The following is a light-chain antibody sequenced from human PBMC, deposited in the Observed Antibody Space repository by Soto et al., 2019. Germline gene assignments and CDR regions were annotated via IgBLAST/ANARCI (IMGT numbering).Light chain of an antibody. CDR3: QQYNNWPLT. J-gene: IGKJ4*01. Sequence: EIVMTQSPATLSVSPGERATLSCRGSQSVSSHLAWCQQKPGQAPRLLIYGASTRATGVPARFSASGSGTEFTLTISSLESEDFAVYYCQQYNNWPLTFGGGTKVEIK. CDR2: GAS. CDR1: QSVSSH. V-gene: IGKV3-15*01.